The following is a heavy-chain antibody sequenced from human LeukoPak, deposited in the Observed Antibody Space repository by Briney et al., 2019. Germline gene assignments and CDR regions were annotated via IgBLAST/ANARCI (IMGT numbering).Heavy chain of an antibody. CDR2: ISGSGGST. Sequence: GGSLRLSCAASGSTFSSYAMSWVRQAPGKGLEWVSAISGSGGSTYYADSVKGRFTISRDNSKNTLYLQMNSLRAEDTAVYYCAKAGGYGHYYYYGMDVWGQGTTVTVSS. CDR1: GSTFSSYA. CDR3: AKAGGYGHYYYYGMDV. J-gene: IGHJ6*02. D-gene: IGHD5-18*01. V-gene: IGHV3-23*01.